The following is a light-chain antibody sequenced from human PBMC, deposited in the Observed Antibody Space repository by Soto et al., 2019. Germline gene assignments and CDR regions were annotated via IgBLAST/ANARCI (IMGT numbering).Light chain of an antibody. CDR2: EVN. Sequence: QSVLTQPPSASGSPGQSVTISCTGSTSDVGGYEYVSWYQQHPGKAPKLMIFEVNKRPSGVPNRFSGSKSGNTASLTISGLQAEDEAYYYCSSYTTSTSFILFGGGTKLTVL. J-gene: IGLJ2*01. CDR3: SSYTTSTSFIL. CDR1: TSDVGGYEY. V-gene: IGLV2-8*01.